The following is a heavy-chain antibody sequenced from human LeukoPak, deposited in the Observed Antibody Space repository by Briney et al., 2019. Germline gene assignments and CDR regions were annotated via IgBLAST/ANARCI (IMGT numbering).Heavy chain of an antibody. V-gene: IGHV3-30*04. CDR3: AKSPGGYSGPFGD. D-gene: IGHD5-12*01. CDR2: ISYDGSNK. CDR1: GFTFSSYA. J-gene: IGHJ4*02. Sequence: PGGSLRLSCAASGFTFSSYAMHWVRQAPGKGLEWVAVISYDGSNKYYADSVKGRFTISRDNAKNSLYLQMNSLRVEDTAVYYCAKSPGGYSGPFGDWGQGTLVTVSS.